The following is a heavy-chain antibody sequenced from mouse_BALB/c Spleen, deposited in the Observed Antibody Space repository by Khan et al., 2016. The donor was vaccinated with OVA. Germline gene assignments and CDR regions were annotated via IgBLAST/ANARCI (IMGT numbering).Heavy chain of an antibody. D-gene: IGHD1-1*01. CDR1: GYTFSTYW. CDR2: INPSTGYH. Sequence: QVQLKQSGAELAKPGASVMMSCKASGYTFSTYWIHWVKQRPGQGLEWIGYINPSTGYHEYNQKFKDKATLTADKSSTTAYMQLSSLTSEDSAVYYCSTSDYYGGNYYFAIDYWGQGTPVTVSS. V-gene: IGHV1-7*01. CDR3: STSDYYGGNYYFAIDY. J-gene: IGHJ4*01.